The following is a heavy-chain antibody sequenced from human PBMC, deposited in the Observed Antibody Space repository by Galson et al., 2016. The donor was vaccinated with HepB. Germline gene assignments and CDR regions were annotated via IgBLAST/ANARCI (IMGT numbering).Heavy chain of an antibody. Sequence: SETLSLTYTVSGGSMGGHWTWIRRPPGRGRAWIGYIHDSGHPDHNPTLESRVIISIDTSTSQFSLKISAATAADTALYYVVRDPCCDHRWFGPWGQGALVTVSS. V-gene: IGHV4-59*01. CDR1: GGSMGGH. CDR2: IHDSGHP. CDR3: VRDPCCDHRWFGP. D-gene: IGHD2-21*01. J-gene: IGHJ5*02.